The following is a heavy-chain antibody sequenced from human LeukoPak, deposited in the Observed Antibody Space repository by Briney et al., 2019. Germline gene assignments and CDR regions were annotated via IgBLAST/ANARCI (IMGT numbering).Heavy chain of an antibody. V-gene: IGHV3-23*01. CDR1: GFPLSSYA. J-gene: IGHJ4*02. D-gene: IGHD4-17*01. CDR2: ISDSFRIT. CDR3: AKRHGDYFDY. Sequence: GGSLRLSCAASGFPLSSYAMSWVRQPLGKGLECVSTISDSFRITDDADSVKGRFTISRDNSKNTLYLQMNTLRAEDTAVYYCAKRHGDYFDYWGQGTLITVSS.